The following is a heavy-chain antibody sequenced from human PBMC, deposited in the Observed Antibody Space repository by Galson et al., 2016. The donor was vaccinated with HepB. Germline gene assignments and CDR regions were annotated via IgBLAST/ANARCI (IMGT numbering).Heavy chain of an antibody. Sequence: ETLSLTCSVFGGSISSGLYYWGWIRQPPGRGLEWIGTIYYSGSTYYNPSLKSRVTISVDTSKNQFSLKLSSLTAADTAVYYCARLSFYDSGAFPIFDYWGQGTLVTASS. CDR3: ARLSFYDSGAFPIFDY. D-gene: IGHD3-22*01. J-gene: IGHJ4*02. CDR1: GGSISSGLYY. V-gene: IGHV4-39*01. CDR2: IYYSGST.